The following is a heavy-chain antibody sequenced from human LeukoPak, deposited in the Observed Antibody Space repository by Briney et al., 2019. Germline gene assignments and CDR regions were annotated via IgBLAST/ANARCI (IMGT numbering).Heavy chain of an antibody. D-gene: IGHD4-17*01. CDR2: MKPNSGNT. CDR1: GYTFTSYD. V-gene: IGHV1-8*03. J-gene: IGHJ6*03. CDR3: ARGGGERLYYYYMDV. Sequence: ASVKVSCKASGYTFTSYDINWVRQATGQGLEWMGWMKPNSGNTGYAQKFQGRVTITRNTSISTAYMELSSLRSEDTAVYYCARGGGERLYYYYMDVWGKGTTVTVSS.